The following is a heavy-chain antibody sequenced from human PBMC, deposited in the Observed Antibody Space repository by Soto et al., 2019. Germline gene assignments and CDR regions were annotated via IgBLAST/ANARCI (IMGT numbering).Heavy chain of an antibody. CDR3: ARDSAGGRICSGGSCYYYGMDV. V-gene: IGHV3-30*03. CDR2: ISYDGSNK. D-gene: IGHD2-15*01. Sequence: QVQLVESGGGVVQPGRSLRLSCAASGFTFSSYGMHWVRQAPGKGLEWVAVISYDGSNKYYADSVKGRFTISRDNSKNTLYLQMNSLRAEDTAVYYCARDSAGGRICSGGSCYYYGMDVWGQGTTVTVSS. J-gene: IGHJ6*02. CDR1: GFTFSSYG.